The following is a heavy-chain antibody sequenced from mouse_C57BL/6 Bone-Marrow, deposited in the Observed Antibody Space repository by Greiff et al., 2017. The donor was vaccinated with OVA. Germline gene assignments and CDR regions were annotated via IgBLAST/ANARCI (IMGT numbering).Heavy chain of an antibody. D-gene: IGHD1-1*01. CDR2: IHPNSGST. J-gene: IGHJ4*01. V-gene: IGHV1-64*01. CDR3: ARDWAVVAYYYAMDY. CDR1: GYTFTSYW. Sequence: QVQLKQPGAELVKPGASVKLSCKASGYTFTSYWMHWVKQRPGQGLEWIGMIHPNSGSTNYNEKFKSKATLTVDKSSSTAYMQLSSLTSEDSAVYYCARDWAVVAYYYAMDYWGQGTSVTVSS.